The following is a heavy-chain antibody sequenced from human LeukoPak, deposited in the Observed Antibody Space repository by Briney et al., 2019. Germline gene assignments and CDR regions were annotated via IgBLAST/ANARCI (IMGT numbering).Heavy chain of an antibody. V-gene: IGHV3-23*01. CDR1: GFTFSSYA. Sequence: GGSLRLSCAASGFTFSSYAMSWVRQAPGKGLEWVSAISGSGGSTYYADSVKGRFTISRENSKNTLYLQMNSLRAEDTAVYYCAKDYSPGYYDSSGYFDYWGQGTLVTVSS. J-gene: IGHJ4*02. CDR2: ISGSGGST. D-gene: IGHD3-22*01. CDR3: AKDYSPGYYDSSGYFDY.